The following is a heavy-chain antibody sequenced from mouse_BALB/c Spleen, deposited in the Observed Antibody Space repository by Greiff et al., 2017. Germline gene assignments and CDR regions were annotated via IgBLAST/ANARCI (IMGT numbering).Heavy chain of an antibody. CDR3: ASPYGNYVAWFAY. Sequence: QVQLQQPGAELVKPGASVKLSCKASGYTFTSYWMHWVKQRPGQGLEWIGEINPSNGRTNYNEKFKSKATLTVEKSSSTAYMQLSSLTSEDSAVYYCASPYGNYVAWFAYWGQGTLVTVSA. V-gene: IGHV1S81*02. CDR2: INPSNGRT. D-gene: IGHD2-10*02. J-gene: IGHJ3*01. CDR1: GYTFTSYW.